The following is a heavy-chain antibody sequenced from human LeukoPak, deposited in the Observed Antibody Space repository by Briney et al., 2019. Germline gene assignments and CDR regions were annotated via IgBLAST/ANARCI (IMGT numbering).Heavy chain of an antibody. V-gene: IGHV3-15*01. J-gene: IGHJ4*02. Sequence: GGSLRLSCAASGFSFNTYSMNWVRQAPGKGLEWVGHIKSKKDGGTTDYAAPVKDRFTISRDDSRNTLSMQMNSLKTEDTAVYYCATEYYGSYNFWGQGTLVTVSS. CDR3: ATEYYGSYNF. CDR2: IKSKKDGGTT. D-gene: IGHD1-26*01. CDR1: GFSFNTYS.